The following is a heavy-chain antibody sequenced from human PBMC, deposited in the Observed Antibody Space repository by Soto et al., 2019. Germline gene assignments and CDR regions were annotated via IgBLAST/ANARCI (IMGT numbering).Heavy chain of an antibody. Sequence: ASVKVSCKASGYTFTGYYMHCVRQAPGQVLEWMGWINPNSGGTNYAQKFQGRVTMTRDTSISTAYMELSRLRSDDTAVYYCARIRSGGENYYYYGMDVWGQGTTVTVSS. CDR3: ARIRSGGENYYYYGMDV. CDR2: INPNSGGT. D-gene: IGHD2-15*01. J-gene: IGHJ6*02. CDR1: GYTFTGYY. V-gene: IGHV1-2*02.